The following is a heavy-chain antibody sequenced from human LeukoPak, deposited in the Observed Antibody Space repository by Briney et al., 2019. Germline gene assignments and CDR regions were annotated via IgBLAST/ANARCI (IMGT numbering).Heavy chain of an antibody. CDR2: IYYSGST. CDR1: DGSISSYY. J-gene: IGHJ6*04. CDR3: ARLYSSGWYGVDV. V-gene: IGHV4-59*08. D-gene: IGHD6-19*01. Sequence: SETLSLTCTVSDGSISSYYWSWIRQPPGKGLEWIGYIYYSGSTNYNPSVKSRVTISVDTSKNQFSLKLSSVTAADTAVYYCARLYSSGWYGVDVWGKGTTVTVSS.